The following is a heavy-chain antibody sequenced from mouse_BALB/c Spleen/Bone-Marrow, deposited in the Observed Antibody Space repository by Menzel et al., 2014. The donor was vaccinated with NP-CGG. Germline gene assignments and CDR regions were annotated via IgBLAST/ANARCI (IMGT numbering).Heavy chain of an antibody. D-gene: IGHD2-14*01. CDR2: VDPANGNT. V-gene: IGHV14-3*02. Sequence: EVQLHQSGAERVKPGASVTLSCTASGFNIKDTHMHWVMQRSEQGLEWNGRVDPANGNTKYDPKFQGKATITADTSSNTAYLQLSSLTSKDTAVYYCARYRLGTYFDYWGQGATLTVSS. J-gene: IGHJ2*01. CDR3: ARYRLGTYFDY. CDR1: GFNIKDTH.